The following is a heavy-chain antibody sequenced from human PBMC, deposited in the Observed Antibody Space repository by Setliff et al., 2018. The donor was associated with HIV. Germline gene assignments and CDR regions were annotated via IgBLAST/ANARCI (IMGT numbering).Heavy chain of an antibody. J-gene: IGHJ4*01. D-gene: IGHD3-9*01. CDR2: IYTSGST. CDR1: GGAISGSGYY. CDR3: ARLRYSVFDY. V-gene: IGHV4-61*05. Sequence: SETLSLTCSVSGGAISGSGYYWSWIRQPPGKALEWIGYIYTSGSTNYNPSLKSRVTMSVDTSKNQFSLKLSSVTAADTAVYYCARLRYSVFDYWGHGTLVTVSS.